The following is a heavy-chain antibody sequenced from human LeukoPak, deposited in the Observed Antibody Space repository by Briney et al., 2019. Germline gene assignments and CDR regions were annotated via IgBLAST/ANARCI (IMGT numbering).Heavy chain of an antibody. J-gene: IGHJ4*02. CDR3: ARGYGSGSYPIDY. D-gene: IGHD3-10*01. CDR2: IWYDGSNK. V-gene: IGHV3-33*01. CDR1: GFTFSNYG. Sequence: GGSLRLSCAASGFTFSNYGLHWVRQAPGKGLEWVAVIWYDGSNKYYADSVKGRFTISRDNSKNTLYLQMSSLRAEDAAVYYCARGYGSGSYPIDYWGQGTLVTVSS.